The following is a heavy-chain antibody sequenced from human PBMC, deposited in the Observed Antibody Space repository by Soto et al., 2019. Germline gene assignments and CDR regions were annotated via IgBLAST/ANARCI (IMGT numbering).Heavy chain of an antibody. CDR1: GYTFTNYA. V-gene: IGHV1-3*01. CDR3: VLGYSYGYVY. Sequence: ASVKVSCNASGYTFTNYAIHLVRQAPGQRLEWMGWINAGSGSTIYSQNFEGRVTFTRDTSATTAYMELSSLRSEDTTVYYCVLGYSYGYVYWGQGTLVTVSS. CDR2: INAGSGST. D-gene: IGHD5-18*01. J-gene: IGHJ4*02.